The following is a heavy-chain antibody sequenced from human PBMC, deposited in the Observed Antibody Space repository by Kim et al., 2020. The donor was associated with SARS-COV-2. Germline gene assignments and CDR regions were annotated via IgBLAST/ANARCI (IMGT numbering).Heavy chain of an antibody. CDR2: INPKTGGT. Sequence: ASVKVSCEGAGYTFVDYYMHWVRQAPGQGLEWMGRINPKTGGTNYAQKFQGRVTMTSDTSSSIAYMALNRLTSDDTAVFYCARGDRRAIFGDYPGYWGQGTLVTVSS. CDR1: GYTFVDYY. D-gene: IGHD4-17*01. V-gene: IGHV1-2*06. CDR3: ARGDRRAIFGDYPGY. J-gene: IGHJ4*02.